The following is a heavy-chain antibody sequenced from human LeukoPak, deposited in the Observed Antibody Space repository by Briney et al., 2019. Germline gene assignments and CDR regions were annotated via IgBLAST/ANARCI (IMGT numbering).Heavy chain of an antibody. CDR3: SRHTIASDGAPLFDY. J-gene: IGHJ4*02. CDR1: GGSITSYY. V-gene: IGHV4-59*08. D-gene: IGHD4-17*01. CDR2: IYYRGYN. Sequence: SETLSLTCTVSGGSITSYYWAWLRQPPEKGLEWSGYIYYRGYNNSHPSLKSLVSLSVDTSKNQFSLKLTSVTAADTAVYSCSRHTIASDGAPLFDYWGRGTLVTVSS.